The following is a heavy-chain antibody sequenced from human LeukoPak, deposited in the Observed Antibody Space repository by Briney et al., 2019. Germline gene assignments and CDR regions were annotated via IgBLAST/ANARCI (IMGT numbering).Heavy chain of an antibody. CDR3: ARGDYSNYMFDP. V-gene: IGHV4-31*03. CDR2: IYHTGTT. D-gene: IGHD4-11*01. CDR1: GGSISSRCYY. J-gene: IGHJ5*02. Sequence: SQTLSLTCTVSGGSISSRCYYWTWIRQHPGKGLEWIGFIYHTGTTHYNPSLKSRITISVDTSDNQFSLRLSSVTAADTAVYYCARGDYSNYMFDPWGQGTLVTVSS.